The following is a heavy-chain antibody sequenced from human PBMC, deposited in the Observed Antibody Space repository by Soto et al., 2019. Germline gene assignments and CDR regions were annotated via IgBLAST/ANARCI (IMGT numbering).Heavy chain of an antibody. CDR1: GYTFPSFD. CDR3: ARGQEAVAGGGLLLPYYYYGMDV. Sequence: GPSAKVSSKAPGYTFPSFDTNWVRQAPGQELEWLGRMNPNSGNTGYAQKFQGRVTMTRNTSISTAYMELSSLRSEDTAVYYCARGQEAVAGGGLLLPYYYYGMDVWGQGTTVTVSS. J-gene: IGHJ6*02. V-gene: IGHV1-8*01. CDR2: MNPNSGNT. D-gene: IGHD6-19*01.